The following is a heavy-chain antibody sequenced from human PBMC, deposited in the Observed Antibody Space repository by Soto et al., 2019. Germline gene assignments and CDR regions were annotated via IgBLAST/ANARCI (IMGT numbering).Heavy chain of an antibody. V-gene: IGHV1-3*01. D-gene: IGHD6-13*01. CDR1: GYTFTSYA. Sequence: QVQLVQSGAEVKKPGASVKVSSKASGYTFTSYAMHWVRQAPGQRLEWMGWINAGNGNTKYSQKFQGRVTITRDTSASTAYMELSSLRSEDTAVYYCARLPIAAAGPYFDYWGQGTLVTVSS. J-gene: IGHJ4*02. CDR3: ARLPIAAAGPYFDY. CDR2: INAGNGNT.